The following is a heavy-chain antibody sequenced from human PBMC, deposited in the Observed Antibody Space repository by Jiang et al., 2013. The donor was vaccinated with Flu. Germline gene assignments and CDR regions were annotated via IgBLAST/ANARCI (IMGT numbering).Heavy chain of an antibody. CDR2: IYYSGST. Sequence: GSGLVKPSETLSLICTVSGGFVSSGSHYWSWIRQPPGKGLEWIGYIYYSGSTIYNPSLKSRVTLSLDTAKRQFSLKLSSVTAADTAVYYCARVERYCSGPNCYTGFAYWSQGTLVTVSS. J-gene: IGHJ4*02. CDR1: GGFVSSGSHY. D-gene: IGHD2-2*02. V-gene: IGHV4-61*01. CDR3: ARVERYCSGPNCYTGFAY.